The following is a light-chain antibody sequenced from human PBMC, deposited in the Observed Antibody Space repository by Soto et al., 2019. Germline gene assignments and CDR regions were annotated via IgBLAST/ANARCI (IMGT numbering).Light chain of an antibody. CDR1: QTVGTY. CDR3: QQRRYGLT. Sequence: EFVLTQSPATLSLSPGERATLSCRASQTVGTYFAWYQQKPGQPPRLLIHDASNRATGIPARFSGSGSGTDFTLTISSLEPEDFAVYYCQQRRYGLTFGGGTTGDIK. V-gene: IGKV3-11*01. CDR2: DAS. J-gene: IGKJ4*01.